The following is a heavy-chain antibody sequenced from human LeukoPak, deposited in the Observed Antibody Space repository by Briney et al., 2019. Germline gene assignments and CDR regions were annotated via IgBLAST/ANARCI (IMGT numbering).Heavy chain of an antibody. V-gene: IGHV1-2*02. J-gene: IGHJ5*02. CDR1: GYTFTGYY. CDR2: INPNSGGT. CDR3: ARSFYSGSSSWFVVDP. D-gene: IGHD1-26*01. Sequence: ASVKVSCKASGYTFTGYYMHWVRQAPGQGLEWMGWINPNSGGTNYAQKFQGRVTMTRDTSISTAYMELSRLRSDVTAVYYCARSFYSGSSSWFVVDPWGQGTLVTVSS.